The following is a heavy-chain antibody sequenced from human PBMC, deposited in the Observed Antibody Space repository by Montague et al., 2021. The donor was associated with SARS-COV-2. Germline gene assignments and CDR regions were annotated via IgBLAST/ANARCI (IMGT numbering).Heavy chain of an antibody. D-gene: IGHD6-19*01. CDR3: AREYGIAVAGTFIDC. J-gene: IGHJ4*02. CDR1: GFTFGSYE. CDR2: ISSSGSPI. V-gene: IGHV3-48*03. Sequence: SLRLSCAASGFTFGSYEMNWFRQAPAKGPEWVSYISSSGSPIYYADSVKGRFTISRDNAKTSLYLQMNSLRAEDTAIYYCAREYGIAVAGTFIDCWGQGTLVTVSS.